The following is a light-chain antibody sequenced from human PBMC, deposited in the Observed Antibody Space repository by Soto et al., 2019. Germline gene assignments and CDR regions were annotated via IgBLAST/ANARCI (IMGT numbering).Light chain of an antibody. CDR1: QSISSY. V-gene: IGKV1-39*01. Sequence: DIQMTQSPSSLSASVGDRVTITCRASQSISSYLNWYQQKPGKAPKLLIYAASSLQSGVPSRFSGSGSGTDFTLTIISLQPEDFATYYCQQSYSTPRFGGGTKVDIK. CDR3: QQSYSTPR. J-gene: IGKJ4*01. CDR2: AAS.